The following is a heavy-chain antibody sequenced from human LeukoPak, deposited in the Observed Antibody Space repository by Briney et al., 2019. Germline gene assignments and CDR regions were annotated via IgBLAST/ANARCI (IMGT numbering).Heavy chain of an antibody. CDR3: ARGGDFWSGYYGYYFDY. D-gene: IGHD3-3*01. J-gene: IGHJ4*02. Sequence: ASVKVSCKASGYSFSSYGISWVRQAPGQGLEWMGWISAHNGNTNYAQNVQGRVTMTTDTSTSTAYMELRSLRSDDTAVYYCARGGDFWSGYYGYYFDYWGQGTLVTVSS. V-gene: IGHV1-18*01. CDR2: ISAHNGNT. CDR1: GYSFSSYG.